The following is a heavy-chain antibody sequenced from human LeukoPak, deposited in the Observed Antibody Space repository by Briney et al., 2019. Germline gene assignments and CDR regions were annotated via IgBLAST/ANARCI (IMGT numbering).Heavy chain of an antibody. Sequence: TSETLSLTCTVSGGSMTNNTFYWGWIRQPPGKGLERIGSIYHTGPTYYNPSLKSRVTISVDTSKNQFSLKLSSVTAADTAVYYCARVLIWFGQLQNWFDPWGPGTLVTVSS. CDR2: IYHTGPT. CDR3: ARVLIWFGQLQNWFDP. D-gene: IGHD3-10*01. CDR1: GGSMTNNTFY. V-gene: IGHV4-39*07. J-gene: IGHJ5*02.